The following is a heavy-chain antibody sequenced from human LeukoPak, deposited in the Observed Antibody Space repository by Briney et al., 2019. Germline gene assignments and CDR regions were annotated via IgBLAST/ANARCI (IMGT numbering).Heavy chain of an antibody. J-gene: IGHJ4*02. Sequence: PGGSLRLSCAASGFTFSSYSMKWGRQARGEGVEWGSYISSSSSTIYYADSVKRRFTISRDNAKNSLYLQMNSLRAEDTAVYYCARGYCSGGSCYSSRPPDYWGQGTLVTVSS. D-gene: IGHD2-15*01. CDR2: ISSSSSTI. V-gene: IGHV3-48*04. CDR1: GFTFSSYS. CDR3: ARGYCSGGSCYSSRPPDY.